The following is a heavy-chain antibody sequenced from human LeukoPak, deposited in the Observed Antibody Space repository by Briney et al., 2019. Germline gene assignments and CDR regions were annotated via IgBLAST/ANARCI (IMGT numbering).Heavy chain of an antibody. J-gene: IGHJ1*01. V-gene: IGHV4-59*01. CDR1: GGSISNYY. CDR2: IYYSGST. CDR3: ARGFCRGESRSPAEYFQH. D-gene: IGHD2-21*01. Sequence: PSETLSLTCNVSGGSISNYYWTWIRQPPGKGLEWIGYIYYSGSTNYNPSLKSRVSISVDTSKNLLSLKLSSVTAADTAVYYWARGFCRGESRSPAEYFQHWGQGTLVTVSP.